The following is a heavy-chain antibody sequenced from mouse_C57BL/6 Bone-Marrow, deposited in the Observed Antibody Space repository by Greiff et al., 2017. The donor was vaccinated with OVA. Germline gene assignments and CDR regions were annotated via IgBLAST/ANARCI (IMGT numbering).Heavy chain of an antibody. CDR3: ANLLGAMDY. Sequence: EVQLQQSGPVLVKPGASVKMSCKASGYTFTDYYMNWVKQSHGKSLEWIGVINPYNGGTSYNQKFKGKATLTVDKSSSTAYMELNSLTSEDSAVYYCANLLGAMDYWGQGTSVTVSS. V-gene: IGHV1-19*01. CDR2: INPYNGGT. D-gene: IGHD1-1*01. J-gene: IGHJ4*01. CDR1: GYTFTDYY.